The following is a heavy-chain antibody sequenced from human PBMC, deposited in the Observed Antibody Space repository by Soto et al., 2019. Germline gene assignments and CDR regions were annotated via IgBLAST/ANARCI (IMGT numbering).Heavy chain of an antibody. CDR3: AKDNGYDSSGYGAPNAFDI. J-gene: IGHJ3*02. V-gene: IGHV1-69*04. CDR1: LGTFSSYT. D-gene: IGHD3-22*01. CDR2: IIPILGIA. Sequence: ASVKVSCKASLGTFSSYTISWVRQAPGQGVEWMGRIIPILGIANYAQKFQGRVTITADKSTSTAYMEMRSLRAEDTAVYYCAKDNGYDSSGYGAPNAFDIWGQGTMVTVSS.